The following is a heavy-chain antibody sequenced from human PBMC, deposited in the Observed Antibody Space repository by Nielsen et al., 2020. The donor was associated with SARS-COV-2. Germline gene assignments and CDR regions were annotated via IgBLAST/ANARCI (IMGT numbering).Heavy chain of an antibody. D-gene: IGHD3-10*01. J-gene: IGHJ4*02. Sequence: GSLRLSCTVSGGSINSSSYYWAWIRQPPGKGLEWIGSIYYSVNTYYNPSLQSRLIISVDTSRDQFSLSLSSLTAADTAVYYCVRHQTGDHGFSHHFDSWGQGILVTVSS. CDR2: IYYSVNT. V-gene: IGHV4-39*01. CDR3: VRHQTGDHGFSHHFDS. CDR1: GGSINSSSYY.